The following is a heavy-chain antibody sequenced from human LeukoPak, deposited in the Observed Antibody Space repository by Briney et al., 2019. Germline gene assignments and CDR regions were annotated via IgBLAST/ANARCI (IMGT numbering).Heavy chain of an antibody. V-gene: IGHV3-21*01. Sequence: GGSLRLSCAASRITFRTYSLNWVRQAPGKGLEWVSSISSDSSYIYYADSVKGRFTISRDNAKKSLYLQMNSLRAEDTAVYYCARSRAALWSEDDAFDIWGLGTLVTVSS. D-gene: IGHD3-10*01. CDR2: ISSDSSYI. J-gene: IGHJ3*02. CDR3: ARSRAALWSEDDAFDI. CDR1: RITFRTYS.